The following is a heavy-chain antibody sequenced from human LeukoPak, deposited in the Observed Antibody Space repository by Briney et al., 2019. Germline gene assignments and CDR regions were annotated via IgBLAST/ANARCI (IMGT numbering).Heavy chain of an antibody. Sequence: PGGSLRLSCAASGFTFSSYGMHWVRQAPGKGLEWVAVISYDGSNKYYADSVKGRFTISRDNSKNTLYLQMNSLRAEDTAVYYCARDADSSGSLGFFDYWGQGTLVTVSS. D-gene: IGHD3-22*01. CDR3: ARDADSSGSLGFFDY. J-gene: IGHJ4*02. CDR1: GFTFSSYG. V-gene: IGHV3-30*19. CDR2: ISYDGSNK.